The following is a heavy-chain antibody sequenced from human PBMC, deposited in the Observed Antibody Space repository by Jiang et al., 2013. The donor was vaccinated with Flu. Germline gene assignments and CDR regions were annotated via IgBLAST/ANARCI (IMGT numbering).Heavy chain of an antibody. V-gene: IGHV4-4*07. CDR1: GGPISTDY. CDR2: IRSSGSS. D-gene: IGHD3-10*01. J-gene: IGHJ5*02. Sequence: GPGLVKPSGTLSLSCTVSGGPISTDYWSWIRQAAGKGLEWIGRIRSSGSSDYNPSLKSRVTMSVDTSKNQFSLKLSSVTAADTAVYYCARNYYGSGTYYNWFDPWGQGALVTVSS. CDR3: ARNYYGSGTYYNWFDP.